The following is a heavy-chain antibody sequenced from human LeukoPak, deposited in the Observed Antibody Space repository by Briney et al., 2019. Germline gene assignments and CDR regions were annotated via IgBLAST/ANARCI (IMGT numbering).Heavy chain of an antibody. J-gene: IGHJ4*02. CDR1: GFTFSSYG. CDR3: AKERDYGPADY. Sequence: PGGSLRLSCAASGFTFSSYGMHWVRQAPGKGLEWVAVISYDGNNKYDADSVKGRFTISRDNSKNTLFLQMNSLRAEDTAIYYCAKERDYGPADYWGQGTLVTVSS. D-gene: IGHD4/OR15-4a*01. CDR2: ISYDGNNK. V-gene: IGHV3-30*18.